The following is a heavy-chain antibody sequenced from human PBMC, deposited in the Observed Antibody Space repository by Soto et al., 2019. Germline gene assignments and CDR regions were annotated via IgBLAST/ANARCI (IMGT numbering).Heavy chain of an antibody. D-gene: IGHD3-3*01. CDR1: GGTFSSYA. J-gene: IGHJ5*02. V-gene: IGHV1-69*13. Sequence: GASVKVSCKASGGTFSSYAISWVRQAPGQGLEWMGGIIPIFGTANYAQKFQGRVTITADESTSTAYMELSSLRSEDTAVYYCARLQDFGVPRYNWFDPWGQGTLVTLYS. CDR2: IIPIFGTA. CDR3: ARLQDFGVPRYNWFDP.